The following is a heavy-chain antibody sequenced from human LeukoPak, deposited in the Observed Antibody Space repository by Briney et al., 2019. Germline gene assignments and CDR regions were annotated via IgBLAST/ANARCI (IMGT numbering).Heavy chain of an antibody. CDR1: GFTFSTYV. J-gene: IGHJ4*02. D-gene: IGHD3-22*01. CDR2: ITGTGGDT. Sequence: SLXLSCAASGFTFSTYVMIWVRQAPGKGLEWVSAITGTGGDTYYADSVKGRFTIFRDNSKNTLYLQMNSLRVEDTAVYYCAKGSSDSRPYYFDYWGQGTLVTVSS. CDR3: AKGSSDSRPYYFDY. V-gene: IGHV3-23*01.